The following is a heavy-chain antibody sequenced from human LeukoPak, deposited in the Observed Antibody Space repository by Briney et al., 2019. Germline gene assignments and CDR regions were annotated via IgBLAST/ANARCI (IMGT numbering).Heavy chain of an antibody. CDR3: ARSRYYGSGSYLA. D-gene: IGHD3-10*01. J-gene: IGHJ5*02. V-gene: IGHV4-38-2*01. CDR1: GYSISSGYY. Sequence: PSETLSLTCAVSGYSISSGYYWGRIRQPPGKGLGWIGGIYHSGSTYYNPSPKSRVTISVDTSKNQFSLKLSSVTAADTAVYYCARSRYYGSGSYLAWGQGTLVTVSS. CDR2: IYHSGST.